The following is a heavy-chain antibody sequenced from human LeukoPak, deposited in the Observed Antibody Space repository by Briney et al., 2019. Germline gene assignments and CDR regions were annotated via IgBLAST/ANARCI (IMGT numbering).Heavy chain of an antibody. D-gene: IGHD3-22*01. CDR3: ARDLGYGSIGFYHYFAY. CDR1: GFTFSSFN. CDR2: ISSTGTYI. Sequence: GGSLRLSCAASGFTFSSFNMNWVRQAPGKGLEWVSSISSTGTYIYYADSVKGRFTISRDNAKNSLCLQMNSLRAEDTAVYYCARDLGYGSIGFYHYFAYWGQGTLVTVSS. J-gene: IGHJ4*02. V-gene: IGHV3-21*01.